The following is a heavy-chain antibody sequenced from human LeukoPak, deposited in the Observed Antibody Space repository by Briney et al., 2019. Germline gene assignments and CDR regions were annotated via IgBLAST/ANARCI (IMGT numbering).Heavy chain of an antibody. Sequence: PGRSLRLSCATSGFTFSLYSMNWVRQAPGKGLEWVGHIFGKTDGGTTDHAAPVKGRFSISRDDSKNTLYLQMSSLKTEDTAVYYCTTHRGYTSSPTFDYWGQGTLVTVSS. J-gene: IGHJ4*02. D-gene: IGHD6-13*01. CDR2: IFGKTDGGTT. CDR1: GFTFSLYS. CDR3: TTHRGYTSSPTFDY. V-gene: IGHV3-15*01.